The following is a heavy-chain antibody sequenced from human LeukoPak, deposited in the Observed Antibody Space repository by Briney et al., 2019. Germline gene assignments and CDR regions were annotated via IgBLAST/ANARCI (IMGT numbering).Heavy chain of an antibody. CDR3: AKVPYSDYGSGRPPFMDV. CDR1: GFTFSSYG. D-gene: IGHD3-10*01. V-gene: IGHV3-33*06. Sequence: GGSLRLSCAASGFTFSSYGMHWVRQAPGKGLEWVAVIWYDGSNKYYADSVKGRFTISRDNSKNTLYLQMDGLRAEDTAIYYCAKVPYSDYGSGRPPFMDVWGQGTTVAVSS. CDR2: IWYDGSNK. J-gene: IGHJ6*02.